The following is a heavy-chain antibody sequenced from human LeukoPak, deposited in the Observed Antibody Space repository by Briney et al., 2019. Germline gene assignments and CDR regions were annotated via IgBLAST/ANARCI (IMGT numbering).Heavy chain of an antibody. V-gene: IGHV3-64D*06. CDR3: VKGSYDGSGYYTDRCFDY. CDR2: ISNNGGNI. Sequence: PAQSLRLSCSASGFTFSVYAMHWVRQAPGKGLECVSVISNNGGNIYYADSVKGRFSISRDNSKNTLYLQMSSLRADDTAVYYCVKGSYDGSGYYTDRCFDYWGQGTLVTVSS. J-gene: IGHJ4*02. CDR1: GFTFSVYA. D-gene: IGHD3-22*01.